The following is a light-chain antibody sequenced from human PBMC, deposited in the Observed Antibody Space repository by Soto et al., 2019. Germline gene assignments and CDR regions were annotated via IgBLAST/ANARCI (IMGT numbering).Light chain of an antibody. CDR2: EVS. Sequence: QSVLTQPASVSGSPGQSITISCTGTSSDVGGYNHVSWYQQHPGKAPKLMIYEVSNRPSGVSNRFSGSKSGNTASLTISGLQAEDEADYYCASYTSSSTLLFGGGTQLTV. V-gene: IGLV2-14*01. CDR1: SSDVGGYNH. CDR3: ASYTSSSTLL. J-gene: IGLJ2*01.